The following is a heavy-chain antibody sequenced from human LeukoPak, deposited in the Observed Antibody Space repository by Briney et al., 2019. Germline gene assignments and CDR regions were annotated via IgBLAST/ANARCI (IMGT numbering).Heavy chain of an antibody. D-gene: IGHD2-2*01. Sequence: ASVKVSCKASGGTFSSYAISWVRQAPGQGLEWMGGIIPIFGTANYAQKFQGRVTITADESTSTAYMELSSLRSEDTAVYYCARRHCSSTSCPKKYWGQGTLVTVSS. CDR2: IIPIFGTA. CDR1: GGTFSSYA. J-gene: IGHJ4*02. V-gene: IGHV1-69*13. CDR3: ARRHCSSTSCPKKY.